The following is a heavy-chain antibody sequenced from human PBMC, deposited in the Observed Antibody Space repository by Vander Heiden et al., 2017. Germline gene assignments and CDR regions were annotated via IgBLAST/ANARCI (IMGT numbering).Heavy chain of an antibody. CDR1: LFTFSSHP. J-gene: IGHJ4*02. CDR2: ISRSGENT. V-gene: IGHV3-23*01. CDR3: ANLRPGMVRGVYFDY. D-gene: IGHD3-10*01. Sequence: VQMLEAGGGLVQPGRARRLSCAAALFTFSSHPMSWARQAPGKGLEWVSGISRSGENTYYADAVKGRFTISRDNSRNTLDLQMNSLRAEETALYYCANLRPGMVRGVYFDYWGQGTLVTVSS.